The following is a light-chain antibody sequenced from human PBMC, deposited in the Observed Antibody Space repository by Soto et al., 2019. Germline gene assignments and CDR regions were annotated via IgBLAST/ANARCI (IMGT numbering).Light chain of an antibody. CDR2: GAS. CDR3: QQYGSAHHT. Sequence: EIVLTQSPGTLSLSPGERATLSCRASQSVSSSYLAWYQQKPGQAPRLLIYGASSRATGIPDRFSGSGSGTDFTLSISRLEPEDFAVYYCQQYGSAHHTFGQGTKREIK. V-gene: IGKV3-20*01. J-gene: IGKJ2*01. CDR1: QSVSSSY.